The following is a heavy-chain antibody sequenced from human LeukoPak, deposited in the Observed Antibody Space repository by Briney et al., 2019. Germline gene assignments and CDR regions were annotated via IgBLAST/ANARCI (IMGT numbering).Heavy chain of an antibody. Sequence: SGPALVKPTQTLTLTCTFSGFSLSTSGMRVSWIRQPPGKALEWLARIDWDDDKFYSTSLKTRLTISKDTSKNQVVLTMTNRDPVDTATYYCARMATRGVNPYFDYWGQGTLVTVSS. J-gene: IGHJ4*02. D-gene: IGHD3-10*01. V-gene: IGHV2-70*04. CDR3: ARMATRGVNPYFDY. CDR2: IDWDDDK. CDR1: GFSLSTSGMR.